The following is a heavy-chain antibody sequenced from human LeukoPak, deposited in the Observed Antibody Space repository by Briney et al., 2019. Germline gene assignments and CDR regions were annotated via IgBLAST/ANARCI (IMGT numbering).Heavy chain of an antibody. J-gene: IGHJ5*02. CDR3: ARGPLGAYNSAWFDP. CDR2: IWYDGSNK. V-gene: IGHV3-33*01. CDR1: GFTFSSYG. D-gene: IGHD5-24*01. Sequence: GGSLRLSCAPSGFTFSSYGMHWVRQAPGKGLEWVAVIWYDGSNKYYADSVKGRFTISRDNSKNTLYLQMNSLRVEDTAVYYCARGPLGAYNSAWFDPWGQGTLVTVSS.